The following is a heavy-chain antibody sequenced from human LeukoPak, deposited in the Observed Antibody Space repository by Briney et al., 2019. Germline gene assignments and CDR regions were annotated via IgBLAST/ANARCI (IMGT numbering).Heavy chain of an antibody. V-gene: IGHV1-18*01. D-gene: IGHD2-15*01. CDR3: AREWVLDCSGGSCYGMLDWFDP. CDR1: GYTFTSYG. CDR2: IIAYNGNT. Sequence: ASVKVSCKASGYTFTSYGITWVRQAPGQGLEWMGWIIAYNGNTNYAQKLQGRVTMTTDTSTSTAYMELRSLRSDDTAVYYCAREWVLDCSGGSCYGMLDWFDPWGQGTLVTVSS. J-gene: IGHJ5*02.